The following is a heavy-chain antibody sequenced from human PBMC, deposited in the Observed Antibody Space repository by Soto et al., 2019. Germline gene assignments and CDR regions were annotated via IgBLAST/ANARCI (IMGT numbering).Heavy chain of an antibody. J-gene: IGHJ5*02. CDR3: AAGYSQNDNWFDP. CDR2: IVVGSGNT. D-gene: IGHD6-13*01. Sequence: SVQVSFNASTFTFTSSAVEWVRQARGQRLEWIGWIVVGSGNTNYAQKFQERVTITRDMSTSTAYMELSSLRSEDTAVYYCAAGYSQNDNWFDPWGQGTLVTVSS. V-gene: IGHV1-58*01. CDR1: TFTFTSSA.